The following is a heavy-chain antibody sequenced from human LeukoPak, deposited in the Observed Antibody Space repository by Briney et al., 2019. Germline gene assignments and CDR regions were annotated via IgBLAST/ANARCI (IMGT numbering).Heavy chain of an antibody. Sequence: GGSLRLSCAASGCTFSSYSMNWVRQAPGKGLEWVAATSSSDAGTYHADSVRGRFTISRDNSKNTLYLQMNSLRAEDAAVYFCAKAPVTCCRGAYCYPFDSWGQGTLVTVSS. V-gene: IGHV3-23*01. CDR1: GCTFSSYS. J-gene: IGHJ4*02. CDR3: AKAPVTCCRGAYCYPFDS. D-gene: IGHD2-21*01. CDR2: TSSSDAGT.